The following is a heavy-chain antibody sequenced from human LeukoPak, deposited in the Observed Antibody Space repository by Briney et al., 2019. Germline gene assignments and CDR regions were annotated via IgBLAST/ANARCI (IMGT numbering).Heavy chain of an antibody. J-gene: IGHJ4*02. CDR1: GGSFSNYY. Sequence: SETLSLTCAVYGGSFSNYYWTWIRQPPGKGLGWIGEIGHSGSSHYNPSLKSRVTISVDTSKNQLSLKLSSVTAADTAVYYCARGLEDRISIFGVVKFYYFDFWGQGTLVTVSS. D-gene: IGHD3-3*01. CDR2: IGHSGSS. V-gene: IGHV4-34*01. CDR3: ARGLEDRISIFGVVKFYYFDF.